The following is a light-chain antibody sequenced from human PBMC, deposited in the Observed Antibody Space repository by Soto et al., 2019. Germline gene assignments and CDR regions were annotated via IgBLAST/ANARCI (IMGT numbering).Light chain of an antibody. V-gene: IGLV2-23*01. J-gene: IGLJ3*02. Sequence: QSALTQPASVSGSPGQSITISCTGTSSDVGSHNLVSWYRQHPGKAPKIIISEDSKRPSGISNRFSGSKSGNTASLTISGLQAEDEADYYCCSYASGSTWVFGGGTKLTVL. CDR2: EDS. CDR1: SSDVGSHNL. CDR3: CSYASGSTWV.